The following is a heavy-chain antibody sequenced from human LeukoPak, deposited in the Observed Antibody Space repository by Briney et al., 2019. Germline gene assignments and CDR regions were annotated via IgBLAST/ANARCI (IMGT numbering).Heavy chain of an antibody. J-gene: IGHJ5*02. V-gene: IGHV4-34*01. CDR3: AKVDPGNWFGP. CDR1: GGSLSGYY. CDR2: INHSGST. Sequence: SETLSLTCVVYGGSLSGYYWSWVRQPPGKGLEWIGEINHSGSTNYNPSLKSRLTISVETSKNQFSLKLSSVTAADTAVYYCAKVDPGNWFGPWGQGILVTVSS.